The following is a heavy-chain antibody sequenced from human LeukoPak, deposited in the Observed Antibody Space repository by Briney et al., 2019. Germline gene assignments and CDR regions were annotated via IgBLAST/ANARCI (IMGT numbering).Heavy chain of an antibody. J-gene: IGHJ3*02. Sequence: PGGSLRLSCAASGFTFSSYGMHWVRQAPGKGLEWVAVISYDGSNKYYADSVKGRFTISRDNSKNTLYLQMNSLRAEDTAVYYCARGRPYYYGSGSYYRDHAFDIWGQGTMVTVSS. D-gene: IGHD3-10*01. CDR2: ISYDGSNK. V-gene: IGHV3-30*03. CDR3: ARGRPYYYGSGSYYRDHAFDI. CDR1: GFTFSSYG.